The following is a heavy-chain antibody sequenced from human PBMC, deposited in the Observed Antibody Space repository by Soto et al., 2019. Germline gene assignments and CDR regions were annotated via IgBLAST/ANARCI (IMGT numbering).Heavy chain of an antibody. D-gene: IGHD3-22*01. CDR3: ARVRLATYYYDSSGYYNDAFDI. CDR1: GGSISSYY. Sequence: SETLSLTCTVSGGSISSYYWSWIRQPPGKGLEWIGYIYYSGSTNYNPSLKSRVTISVDTSKNQFSLKLSSVTAADTAVYYCARVRLATYYYDSSGYYNDAFDIWGQGTMVTVSS. CDR2: IYYSGST. J-gene: IGHJ3*02. V-gene: IGHV4-59*01.